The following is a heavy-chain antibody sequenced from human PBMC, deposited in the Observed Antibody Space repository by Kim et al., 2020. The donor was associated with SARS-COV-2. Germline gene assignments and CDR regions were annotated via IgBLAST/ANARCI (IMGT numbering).Heavy chain of an antibody. J-gene: IGHJ4*02. D-gene: IGHD2-8*02. CDR2: SVE. CDR3: AREGTGGFDF. Sequence: SVESYVDSLQGRFNISRDNGGSSIYLPMNSLRTEDTAVYYCAREGTGGFDFWGQGTLVTVSS. V-gene: IGHV3-7*01.